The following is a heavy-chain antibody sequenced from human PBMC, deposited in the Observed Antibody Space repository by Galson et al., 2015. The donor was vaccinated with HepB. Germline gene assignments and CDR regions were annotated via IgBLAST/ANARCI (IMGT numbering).Heavy chain of an antibody. D-gene: IGHD6-25*01. Sequence: SLRLSCAASGFTFDDYAMHWVRQAPGKGLGWVSGLSWNSGSIGYADSVKGRFTISRDNAKNSLYLQMNSLRAEDTALYYCAKDLSSSAPRGLDVWGQGTTVTASS. CDR2: LSWNSGSI. V-gene: IGHV3-9*01. CDR3: AKDLSSSAPRGLDV. CDR1: GFTFDDYA. J-gene: IGHJ6*02.